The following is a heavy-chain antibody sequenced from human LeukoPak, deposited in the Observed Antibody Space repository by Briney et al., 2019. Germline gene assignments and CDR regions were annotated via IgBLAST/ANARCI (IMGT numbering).Heavy chain of an antibody. CDR3: AKDMGCSSTSCYNDAFDI. V-gene: IGHV3-9*03. J-gene: IGHJ3*02. Sequence: GGSLRLSCAASGFTFDDYAMHWVRQAPGKGLEWVSGISWNSGSIGYADSVKGRFTIPRDNAKNSLYLQMNSLRAEDMALYYCAKDMGCSSTSCYNDAFDIWGQGTMVTVSS. D-gene: IGHD2-2*01. CDR2: ISWNSGSI. CDR1: GFTFDDYA.